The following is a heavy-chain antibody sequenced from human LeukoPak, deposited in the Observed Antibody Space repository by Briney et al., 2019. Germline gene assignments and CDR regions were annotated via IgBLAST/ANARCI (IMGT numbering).Heavy chain of an antibody. J-gene: IGHJ4*02. D-gene: IGHD3-16*01. Sequence: PGGSLRLSCAASGFTFSSYAMSWVRQAPGKGLEWGSGITNSGENTYYADSVKGRFTISRDNSKNTLFLEMNSLRVEDTAVYYCAKGRGFRVWDPWDNWGQGTLITVSS. V-gene: IGHV3-23*01. CDR1: GFTFSSYA. CDR2: ITNSGENT. CDR3: AKGRGFRVWDPWDN.